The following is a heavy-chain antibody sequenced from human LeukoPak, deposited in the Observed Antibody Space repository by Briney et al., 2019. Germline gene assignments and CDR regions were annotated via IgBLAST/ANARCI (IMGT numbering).Heavy chain of an antibody. V-gene: IGHV3-15*01. D-gene: IGHD3-10*01. J-gene: IGHJ4*02. CDR3: ATLTVRGVINI. CDR1: GFTFSNTW. CDR2: IQSKTDGGTA. Sequence: GGSLRLSCAASGFTFSNTWMNWVRQAPGKGLEWVGRIQSKTDGGTAEYAAPVKGRFTISRDDSKTTLYLQMNSLKTEDTAVYYCATLTVRGVINIWGQGTLVTVSS.